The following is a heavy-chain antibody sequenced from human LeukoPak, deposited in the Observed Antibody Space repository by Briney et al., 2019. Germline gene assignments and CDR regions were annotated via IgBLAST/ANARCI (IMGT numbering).Heavy chain of an antibody. Sequence: ASVKVFCKASGYTFTNFAINWVRQAPGQGPEWMGWINTITGNPTYAQGFTGRFVFSLDTSVSTAYLQISSLEAEDTAVYYCTGDQDFRGGRYRGDFDYWGQGPLSPSPQ. V-gene: IGHV7-4-1*02. CDR1: GYTFTNFA. J-gene: IGHJ4*02. CDR2: INTITGNP. CDR3: TGDQDFRGGRYRGDFDY. D-gene: IGHD3-3*01.